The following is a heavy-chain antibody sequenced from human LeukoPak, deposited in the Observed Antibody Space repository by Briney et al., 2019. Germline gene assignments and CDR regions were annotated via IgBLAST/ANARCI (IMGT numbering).Heavy chain of an antibody. Sequence: GGSLRLSCAASGFTFSSYAMHWVRQAPGKGLEWVAVISYDGSNKYYADSVKGRFTISRDNSKNTLYLQMNSLRAEDTAVYYCARAAPSYGYSFDYWGQGTLVTVSS. CDR3: ARAAPSYGYSFDY. D-gene: IGHD5-18*01. V-gene: IGHV3-30*14. CDR2: ISYDGSNK. CDR1: GFTFSSYA. J-gene: IGHJ4*02.